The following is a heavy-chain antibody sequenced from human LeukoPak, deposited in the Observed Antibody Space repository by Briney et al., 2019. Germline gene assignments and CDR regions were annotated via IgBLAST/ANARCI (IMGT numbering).Heavy chain of an antibody. CDR1: GFTFSDYY. V-gene: IGHV3-11*01. Sequence: PGGSLRLSCAASGFTFSDYYMSWIRQAPGKGLEWVAYISSSGSTIYYADSVKGRFTISRDNAKNSLYLQVNSLRAEDTAVYYCARGAKIIAVAGTVDYWGQGTLVTVSS. D-gene: IGHD6-19*01. CDR3: ARGAKIIAVAGTVDY. CDR2: ISSSGSTI. J-gene: IGHJ4*02.